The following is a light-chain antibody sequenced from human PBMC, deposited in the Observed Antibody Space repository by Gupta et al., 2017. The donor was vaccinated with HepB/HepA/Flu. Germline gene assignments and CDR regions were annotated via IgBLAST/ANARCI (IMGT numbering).Light chain of an antibody. CDR3: QQDSNYPCT. Sequence: DIQMTQSPSTLSASVGDRVTITCRASQNISRWLAWYQQKPGKAPNILIQKASISESGVPSTFSGSGSGTEFTLTIASLQPHDFATYFCQQDSNYPCTFGQGTKLEIK. CDR2: KAS. V-gene: IGKV1-5*03. CDR1: QNISRW. J-gene: IGKJ2*02.